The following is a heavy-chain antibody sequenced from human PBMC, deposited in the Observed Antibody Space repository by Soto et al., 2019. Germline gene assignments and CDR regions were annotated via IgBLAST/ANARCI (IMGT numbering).Heavy chain of an antibody. D-gene: IGHD2-15*01. V-gene: IGHV4-34*01. Sequence: KTSETLSLTCTVSVGSFRYSYWTWIRQPPGKGLEWIGEINHSGYTNYNPSLKSRVTISVDASKNQFSLSLSSVTAADTAMYYCARAVVGPTYYFDPWGQGTQVTVSS. CDR1: VGSFRYSY. CDR2: INHSGYT. J-gene: IGHJ4*02. CDR3: ARAVVGPTYYFDP.